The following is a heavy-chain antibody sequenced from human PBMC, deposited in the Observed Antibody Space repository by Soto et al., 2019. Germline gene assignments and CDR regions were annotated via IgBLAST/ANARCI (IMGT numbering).Heavy chain of an antibody. CDR1: GFTVSSNY. CDR3: ARDKAVVKTNYYYYYGMDV. CDR2: IYSGGST. J-gene: IGHJ6*02. D-gene: IGHD6-19*01. Sequence: EVQLVETGGGLIQPGGSLRLSCAASGFTVSSNYMSWVRQAPGKGLEWVSVIYSGGSTYYADSVKGRFTISRDNSKNTLSLQMNSLRAEDTAVYYCARDKAVVKTNYYYYYGMDVWGQGTTVTVSS. V-gene: IGHV3-53*02.